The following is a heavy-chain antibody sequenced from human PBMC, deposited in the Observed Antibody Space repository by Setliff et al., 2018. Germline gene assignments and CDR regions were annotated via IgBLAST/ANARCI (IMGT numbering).Heavy chain of an antibody. V-gene: IGHV4-59*08. CDR2: IHYSGST. CDR3: VRVEAGYCSSTSCYVVGAFDI. D-gene: IGHD2-2*03. Sequence: PSETLSLTCTVSGGSISSYYWSWIRQPPGKGLEWIGSIHYSGSTNYNPSLKSRGTISVDTSRNQFSLKLSSVTAADTAVYYCVRVEAGYCSSTSCYVVGAFDIWGQGTMVTVSS. J-gene: IGHJ3*02. CDR1: GGSISSYY.